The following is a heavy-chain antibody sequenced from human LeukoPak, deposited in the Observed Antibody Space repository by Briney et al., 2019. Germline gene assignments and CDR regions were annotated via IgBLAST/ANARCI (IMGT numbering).Heavy chain of an antibody. CDR1: GGTFSSYA. V-gene: IGHV1-69*04. D-gene: IGHD6-19*01. CDR3: AREEDSSGWYYFDY. CDR2: IIPILGIA. Sequence: SVKVSCKASGGTFSSYAISWVRQAPGQGLEWMGRIIPILGIANYARKFQGRVTITADKSTSTAYMELSSLRSEDTAVYYCAREEDSSGWYYFDYWGQGTLVTVSS. J-gene: IGHJ4*02.